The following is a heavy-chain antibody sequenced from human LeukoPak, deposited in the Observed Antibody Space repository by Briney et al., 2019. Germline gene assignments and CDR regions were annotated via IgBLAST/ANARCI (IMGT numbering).Heavy chain of an antibody. CDR3: ASAGGDSRSPLPFYY. V-gene: IGHV3-7*03. D-gene: IGHD6-6*01. Sequence: GGSLRLSCAASGCTFGSYWMSWVRQAPGKGLEWVANIKQDGSEKYYVDSVKGRFTISRDNAENSLSLQMNNLRAEDTAVYYCASAGGDSRSPLPFYYWGQGTLVTVSS. CDR1: GCTFGSYW. J-gene: IGHJ4*02. CDR2: IKQDGSEK.